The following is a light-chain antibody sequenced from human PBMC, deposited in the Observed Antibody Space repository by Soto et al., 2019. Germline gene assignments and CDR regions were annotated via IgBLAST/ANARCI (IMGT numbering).Light chain of an antibody. J-gene: IGKJ5*01. CDR1: QGISSY. CDR2: AXS. V-gene: IGKV1-8*01. Sequence: AVRMTQSPSSLFASTGDRVTLPXRSSQGISSYLAWYQQEPGXDPKXXXXAXSTLQSWVPSRFSGSGSGTDFTLTISCLQSEDLATYYCQQLDSHQITCGQGTRLEI. CDR3: QQLDSHQIT.